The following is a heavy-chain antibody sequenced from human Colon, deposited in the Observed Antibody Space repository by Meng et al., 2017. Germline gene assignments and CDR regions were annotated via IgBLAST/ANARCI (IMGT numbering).Heavy chain of an antibody. Sequence: SETLSLTCTVSGDSISSRGLYWAWLRQPPGKGLEWIGSFYHSRSTYYTPSLKSRVTISVDTSKSQISLRLTSVTAADTAIYYCARGVVTVIPDRDWFDSWGQGTLVTVSS. J-gene: IGHJ5*01. CDR2: FYHSRST. CDR1: GDSISSRGLY. CDR3: ARGVVTVIPDRDWFDS. V-gene: IGHV4-39*07. D-gene: IGHD2-21*02.